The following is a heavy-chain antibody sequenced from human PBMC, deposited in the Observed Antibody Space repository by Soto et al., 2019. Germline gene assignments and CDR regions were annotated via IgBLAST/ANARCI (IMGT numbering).Heavy chain of an antibody. CDR2: ISGPGGGT. J-gene: IGHJ6*02. D-gene: IGHD3-3*01. CDR3: AKAQPVRTTFLYYVMDV. CDR1: GLTFKSDA. Sequence: SLKRYCASPGLTFKSDAMSWVRHAPGKGLEWGSAISGPGGGTYYADSVRGRFTISMDSSKNTLYLQMNRLRAEDTAVYYCAKAQPVRTTFLYYVMDVCRQGSTGIVSS. V-gene: IGHV3-23*01.